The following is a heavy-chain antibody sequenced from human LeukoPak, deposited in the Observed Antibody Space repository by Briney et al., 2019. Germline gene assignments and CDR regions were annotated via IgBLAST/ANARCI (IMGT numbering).Heavy chain of an antibody. J-gene: IGHJ4*02. CDR1: RFTFSNYW. CDR3: ARDRCSSTSCFIDY. V-gene: IGHV3-7*04. CDR2: IKQDGSEK. D-gene: IGHD2-2*01. Sequence: PGGSLRLSCAVSRFTFSNYWMSWVRQAPGKGLEWVANIKQDGSEKYYVDSVKGRFTISRDNAKNSLYLQMNSLRAEDRAVYYCARDRCSSTSCFIDYWGQGTLVT.